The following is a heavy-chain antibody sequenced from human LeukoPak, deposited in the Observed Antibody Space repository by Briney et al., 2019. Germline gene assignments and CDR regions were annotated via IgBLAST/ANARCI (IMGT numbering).Heavy chain of an antibody. Sequence: SETLSLTCTVSGSSISSYYGSWIRQPPGKGLEWIACISYSGSTKYNPSLKSRVTISVDTSKNQLSLKLSSVTAADTAVYYCAREPGFDSSGYLNWFDPWGQGTLVTVSS. J-gene: IGHJ5*02. CDR1: GSSISSYY. V-gene: IGHV4-59*01. CDR2: ISYSGST. CDR3: AREPGFDSSGYLNWFDP. D-gene: IGHD3-22*01.